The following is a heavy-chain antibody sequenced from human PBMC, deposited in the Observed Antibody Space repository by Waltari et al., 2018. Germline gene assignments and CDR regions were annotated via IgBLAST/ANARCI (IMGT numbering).Heavy chain of an antibody. CDR3: VVGGYCSPSICPWDY. CDR2: VNTEDGET. V-gene: IGHV1-69-2*01. Sequence: EVQVVQSGAEVKKPGATVNISCKDSGYTFTDFYIHWLQLAPGKGLEWMGRVNTEDGETMYGMNFRDRITMTADTSTNTAYMELSSLRSADTTVYYCVVGGYCSPSICPWDYWGQGTLVTVSS. J-gene: IGHJ4*02. CDR1: GYTFTDFY. D-gene: IGHD2-15*01.